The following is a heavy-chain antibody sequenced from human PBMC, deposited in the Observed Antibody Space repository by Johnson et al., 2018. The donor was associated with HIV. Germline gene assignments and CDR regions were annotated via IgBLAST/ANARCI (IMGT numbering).Heavy chain of an antibody. Sequence: VQLVESGGGLVQPGGSLRLSCAASGFTFSSYWMHWVRRAPGQGLVWVSHINSDGSSTSYADSVKGRFTISRDNAKNTLFVQMSSLRAEDTAVYYCASGKSWHRDAFDIWGQGTMVTVSS. CDR3: ASGKSWHRDAFDI. CDR2: INSDGSST. V-gene: IGHV3-74*02. CDR1: GFTFSSYW. D-gene: IGHD6-13*01. J-gene: IGHJ3*02.